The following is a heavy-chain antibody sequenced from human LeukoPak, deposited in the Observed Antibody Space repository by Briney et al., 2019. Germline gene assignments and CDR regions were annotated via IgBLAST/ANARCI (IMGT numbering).Heavy chain of an antibody. J-gene: IGHJ2*01. CDR2: IYHSGST. CDR1: GGSISSGGYS. CDR3: AREGDSSGYYYWYFDL. D-gene: IGHD3-22*01. V-gene: IGHV4-30-2*01. Sequence: SQTLSLTCTVSGGSISSGGYSWSWIRQPPGKGLEWIGYIYHSGSTYYNPSLKSRVTISVDRSKNQSSLKLSSVTAADTAVYYCAREGDSSGYYYWYFDLWGRGTLVTVSS.